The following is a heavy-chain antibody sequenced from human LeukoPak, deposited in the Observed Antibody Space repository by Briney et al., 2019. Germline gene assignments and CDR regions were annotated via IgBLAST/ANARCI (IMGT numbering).Heavy chain of an antibody. J-gene: IGHJ6*03. D-gene: IGHD6-13*01. Sequence: SVKVSCKASGGTFSSYAISWVRQAPGQGLEWMGGIIPIFGTANYAQKFQGRVTITTDESTSTAYMELSSLRSEDTAVYYCARSSRYSSRLGDLVYYYYMDVWGKGTTVTVSS. V-gene: IGHV1-69*05. CDR1: GGTFSSYA. CDR3: ARSSRYSSRLGDLVYYYYMDV. CDR2: IIPIFGTA.